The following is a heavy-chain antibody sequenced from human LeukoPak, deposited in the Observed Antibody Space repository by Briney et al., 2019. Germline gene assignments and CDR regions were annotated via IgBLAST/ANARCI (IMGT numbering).Heavy chain of an antibody. Sequence: GGSLRLSCAASGFTFSDYYMSWIRQAPGKGLEWVSYISSSGSTIYYADSVKGRFTISRDKSKNTLYLQMNNLRAEDTAVYYCTKGYSGSSLHYFDYWGQGSLVTVSS. D-gene: IGHD1-26*01. J-gene: IGHJ4*02. V-gene: IGHV3-11*01. CDR3: TKGYSGSSLHYFDY. CDR2: ISSSGSTI. CDR1: GFTFSDYY.